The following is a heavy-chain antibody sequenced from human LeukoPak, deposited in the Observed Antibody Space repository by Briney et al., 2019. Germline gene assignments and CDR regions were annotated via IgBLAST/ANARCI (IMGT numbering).Heavy chain of an antibody. J-gene: IGHJ4*02. CDR2: IYYSGRT. V-gene: IGHV4-31*03. D-gene: IGHD4-17*01. CDR1: GGSINSGGYY. Sequence: SETLSLTCTVSGGSINSGGYYWSWIRQHPGKGLEWIVYIYYSGRTYYNPSLKSRVTISVDTSKNQFSLKLNSVTAADTAVYYCARGGDYGDLRYFDYWGQGTLVTVSS. CDR3: ARGGDYGDLRYFDY.